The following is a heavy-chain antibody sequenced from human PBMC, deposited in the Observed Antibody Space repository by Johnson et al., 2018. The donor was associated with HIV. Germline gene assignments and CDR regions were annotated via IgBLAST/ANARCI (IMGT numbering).Heavy chain of an antibody. D-gene: IGHD2-15*01. Sequence: VQLVESGGGVVQPGTSLRLSCAASGFTFSSYDMHWVRQATGKGLEWVSAIGTAGDTYYPGSVKGRFTISRENAKNSLYLQMNSLRAGDTAVYYCARRNGDIHAFDIWGQGTMVTVSS. V-gene: IGHV3-13*01. CDR1: GFTFSSYD. CDR2: IGTAGDT. J-gene: IGHJ3*02. CDR3: ARRNGDIHAFDI.